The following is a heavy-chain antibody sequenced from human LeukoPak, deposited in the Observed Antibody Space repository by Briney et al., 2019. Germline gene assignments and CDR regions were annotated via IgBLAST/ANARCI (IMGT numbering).Heavy chain of an antibody. CDR2: VIPIFGTA. D-gene: IGHD6-6*01. Sequence: SVKVSCKASGGTFSSYAISWVRQAPGQGLEWMGGVIPIFGTANYAQKFQGRVTITTDESTSTAYMELSSLRSEDTAVYYCARGAGSSSPHYYYYYYMDVWGKGTTVTVSS. CDR1: GGTFSSYA. J-gene: IGHJ6*03. CDR3: ARGAGSSSPHYYYYYYMDV. V-gene: IGHV1-69*05.